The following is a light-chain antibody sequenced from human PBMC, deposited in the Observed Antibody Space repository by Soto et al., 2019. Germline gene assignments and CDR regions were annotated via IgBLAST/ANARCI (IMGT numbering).Light chain of an antibody. CDR2: DVS. CDR1: SSDVGGYNY. J-gene: IGLJ1*01. Sequence: QSALTQPASLSGSPGQSINLSCTGTSSDVGGYNYVSWYQHHPGKAPKLIIYDVSNRPSGVSNPFSGSKSGNTASLTISGLQPEDEADYYCSSYTTSNTRQIVFGTGTKVTVL. CDR3: SSYTTSNTRQIV. V-gene: IGLV2-14*03.